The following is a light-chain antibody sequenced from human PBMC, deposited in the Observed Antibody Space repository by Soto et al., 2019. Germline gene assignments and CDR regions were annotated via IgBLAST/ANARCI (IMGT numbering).Light chain of an antibody. CDR3: QKCKTAPFT. CDR1: QDISNF. CDR2: AAS. Sequence: DIQMTQSPSSLSAFVGDRVTITCRASQDISNFLAWYQQKPGKVPKLLIYAASTLQSGVPSRFSGSGSGTDFPLTISSLQPEDVATYYCQKCKTAPFTFGGGTKVEIK. V-gene: IGKV1-27*01. J-gene: IGKJ4*01.